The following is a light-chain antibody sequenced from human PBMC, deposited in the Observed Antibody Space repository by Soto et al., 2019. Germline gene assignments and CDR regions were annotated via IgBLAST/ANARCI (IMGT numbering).Light chain of an antibody. CDR1: QGISSA. J-gene: IGKJ2*01. V-gene: IGKV1-13*02. CDR2: AAS. CDR3: QQFNSYPT. Sequence: AIRLTQSPSSLSASVGDRVTITCRASQGISSALAWYQQKPGKAPKLLIYAASSWESGVPSRFSGSGSGTDFTLTISSLQPEDFATYYCQQFNSYPTFGQGTKLEIK.